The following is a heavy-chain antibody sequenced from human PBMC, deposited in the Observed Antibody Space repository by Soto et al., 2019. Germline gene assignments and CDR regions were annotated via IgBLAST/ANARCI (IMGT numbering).Heavy chain of an antibody. CDR3: ARFGNISVAAIDY. CDR2: IKPDGSET. D-gene: IGHD6-19*01. V-gene: IGHV3-7*01. J-gene: IGHJ4*02. Sequence: EVQLVESGGGLVQPGGSLRLSCAASGFTFNTYWMTWVRQAPGRGLEWVANIKPDGSETCYLDSVKGRFTISRDSARDSVHLQMNVLRAEDTALYYCARFGNISVAAIDYWGRGTLVTVSS. CDR1: GFTFNTYW.